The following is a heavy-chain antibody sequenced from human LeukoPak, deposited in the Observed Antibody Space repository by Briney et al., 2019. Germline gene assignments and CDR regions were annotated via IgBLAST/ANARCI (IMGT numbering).Heavy chain of an antibody. V-gene: IGHV1-18*01. CDR3: AGPGNSYYDS. CDR1: GYPRGTYA. D-gene: IGHD4-23*01. J-gene: IGHJ4*02. CDR2: ISTSNGHA. Sequence: ASVKISCKASGYPRGTYAITWVRQAPGQGLEWMGWISTSNGHADYAHKFQDRVTMTTDSSTNTAYMELQSLRSDDTAVYYCAGPGNSYYDSWGRGTLVTVSS.